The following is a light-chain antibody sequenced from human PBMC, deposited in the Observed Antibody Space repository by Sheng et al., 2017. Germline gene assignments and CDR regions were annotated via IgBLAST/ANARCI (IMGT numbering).Light chain of an antibody. V-gene: IGLV2-11*01. CDR2: DVS. CDR3: CSYAGSYTV. J-gene: IGLJ2*01. CDR1: SSDVGGYNY. Sequence: QSALTQPPSASGSPGQSVTISCTGTSSDVGGYNYVSWYQHHPGKAPKLIIYDVSKRPSGVPDRFSGSKSGNTASLTISGLQAEDEADYYCCSYAGSYTVFGGGTKLTVL.